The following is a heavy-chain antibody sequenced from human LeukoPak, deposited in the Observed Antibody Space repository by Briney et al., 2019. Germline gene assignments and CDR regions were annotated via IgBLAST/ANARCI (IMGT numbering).Heavy chain of an antibody. V-gene: IGHV5-51*01. CDR3: ARSITAAAGDY. Sequence: GESLKISCQGSGYRFTSYWIGWVRQIPGKGLEWMAIIYPADSDIRYSPSFQGQVTISADKSISTAYLQWSSLKASDTAMYYCARSITAAAGDYWGEGTLVTVSS. J-gene: IGHJ4*02. CDR2: IYPADSDI. D-gene: IGHD6-25*01. CDR1: GYRFTSYW.